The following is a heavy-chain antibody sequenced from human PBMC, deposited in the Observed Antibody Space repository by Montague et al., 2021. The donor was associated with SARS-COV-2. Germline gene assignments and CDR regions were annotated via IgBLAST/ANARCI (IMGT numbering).Heavy chain of an antibody. Sequence: SETLSLTCIVSGYSISSGYYWGWVRQTPGKGLEWLGFIVYSGSTYYNPSLKTRVTTSPDTSKNQFSPKPTSVPAADTALYYCARDITLGMDVWGQGTTVTVSS. V-gene: IGHV4-38-2*02. J-gene: IGHJ6*02. CDR3: ARDITLGMDV. CDR1: GYSISSGYY. CDR2: IVYSGST.